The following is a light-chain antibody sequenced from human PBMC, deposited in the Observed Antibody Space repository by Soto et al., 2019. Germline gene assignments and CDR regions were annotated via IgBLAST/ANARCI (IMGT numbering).Light chain of an antibody. J-gene: IGLJ2*01. CDR2: EVS. V-gene: IGLV2-14*01. CDR1: SSDVGGYNY. CDR3: SSYTGSSQVV. Sequence: QSALTQPASVSGSPGQSITISCTGTSSDVGGYNYVSWYQQHPGKAPKLMIYEVSNRPSGVSNRFSGSKSGNTASLTISGLQAEDEADYYCSSYTGSSQVVFGGGTKLTVL.